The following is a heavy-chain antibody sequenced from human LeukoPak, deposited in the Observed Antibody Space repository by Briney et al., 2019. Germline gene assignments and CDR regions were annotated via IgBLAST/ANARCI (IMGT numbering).Heavy chain of an antibody. V-gene: IGHV4-59*08. J-gene: IGHJ4*02. CDR1: GGSISAYY. CDR3: ARHSHYYGSGSFYRDYFDY. Sequence: SETLSLTCTVSGGSISAYYWSWIRQPPGKGLEWIGYIYRSGSTNTNPSLKSRFTISVDASENQFSLKLSSVTAADTAVYYCARHSHYYGSGSFYRDYFDYWGQGTLVTVSS. D-gene: IGHD3-10*01. CDR2: IYRSGST.